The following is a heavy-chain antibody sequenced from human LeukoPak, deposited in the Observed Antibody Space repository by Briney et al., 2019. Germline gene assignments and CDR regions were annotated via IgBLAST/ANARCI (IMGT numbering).Heavy chain of an antibody. CDR1: GGSMSGYY. CDR3: ARQGGYCSASRCPGGFHYMDV. D-gene: IGHD2-15*01. Sequence: SETLSLTCTVPGGSMSGYYWSWIRQPPGKGLEWIGFIYTFGSTKYNPSLKSRDTISGDMSRRQFSLKLTSVTAADTAVYFCARQGGYCSASRCPGGFHYMDVWGKGTTVAVSS. CDR2: IYTFGST. J-gene: IGHJ6*03. V-gene: IGHV4-4*09.